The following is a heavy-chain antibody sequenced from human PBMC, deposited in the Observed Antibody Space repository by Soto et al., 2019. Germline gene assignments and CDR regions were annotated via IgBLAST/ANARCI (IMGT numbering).Heavy chain of an antibody. D-gene: IGHD2-21*01. Sequence: QVQLVQSGPEVKKPGASVKVSCKTSGYNFATYGMSWVRQAPGQGLEWIGWISAYNGNTESTQKFQGRVTMTTDTSTGTAYMELSGLTSDDSAMYYCARDLLVVSPAAYFDYWSQGTLVTVSS. CDR1: GYNFATYG. CDR2: ISAYNGNT. V-gene: IGHV1-18*01. J-gene: IGHJ4*02. CDR3: ARDLLVVSPAAYFDY.